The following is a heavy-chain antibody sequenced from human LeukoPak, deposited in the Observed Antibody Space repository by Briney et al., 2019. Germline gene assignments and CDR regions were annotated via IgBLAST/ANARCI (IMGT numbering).Heavy chain of an antibody. V-gene: IGHV3-66*02. D-gene: IGHD6-6*01. CDR3: ASSSNYYYYYGMDV. CDR2: IYSGGST. CDR1: GFTVSSNY. J-gene: IGHJ6*02. Sequence: GGSLRLSCAASGFTVSSNYMSWVRQAPGKGLGWVSVIYSGGSTYYADSVKGRFTISRDNSKNTLYLQMNSLRAEDTAVYYCASSSNYYYYYGMDVWGQGTTVTVSS.